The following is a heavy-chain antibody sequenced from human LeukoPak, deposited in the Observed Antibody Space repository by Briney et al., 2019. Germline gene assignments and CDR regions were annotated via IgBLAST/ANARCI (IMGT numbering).Heavy chain of an antibody. CDR1: GYTFTSYY. CDR2: INPSGGST. D-gene: IGHD6-19*01. V-gene: IGHV1-46*01. CDR3: ARVLFYSSGNKSNRVDY. Sequence: ASVKVSCKASGYTFTSYYMHWVRQAPGQGLEWMGVINPSGGSTSYAQKFQGRVTMTRDMSTSTVYMELSSLRSEDTAVYYCARVLFYSSGNKSNRVDYWGQGTLVTVSS. J-gene: IGHJ4*02.